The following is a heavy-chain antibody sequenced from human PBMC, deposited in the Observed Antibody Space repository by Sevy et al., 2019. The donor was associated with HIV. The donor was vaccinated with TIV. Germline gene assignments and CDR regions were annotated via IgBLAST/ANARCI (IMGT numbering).Heavy chain of an antibody. CDR1: GFTFSDYY. V-gene: IGHV3-11*01. J-gene: IGHJ4*02. CDR2: ISSSGSTI. D-gene: IGHD3-16*01. CDR3: ARVWGKWEPTR. Sequence: GGSLRLSCAASGFTFSDYYMSWIRHAPGKGLEGVSYISSSGSTIYYADSVKGRFTISRDNAKNSLYLQMNSLRAEDTAVYYCARVWGKWEPTRWGQGTLVTVSS.